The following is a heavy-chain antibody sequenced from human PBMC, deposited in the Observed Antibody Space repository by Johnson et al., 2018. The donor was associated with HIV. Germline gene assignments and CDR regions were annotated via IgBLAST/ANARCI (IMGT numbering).Heavy chain of an antibody. J-gene: IGHJ3*02. Sequence: QMQLVESGGGVVQPGRSLRLSCAASGFTFSDHAMHWVRQAPGKGLEWVAVISYDGSSKYYADSVKGRFTISRDNSKNTLYLQMNSLRAEDTAVYYCAIIPPGGAGKGADAFDIWGQGTMVTVSS. CDR1: GFTFSDHA. CDR3: AIIPPGGAGKGADAFDI. CDR2: ISYDGSSK. V-gene: IGHV3-30-3*01. D-gene: IGHD1-26*01.